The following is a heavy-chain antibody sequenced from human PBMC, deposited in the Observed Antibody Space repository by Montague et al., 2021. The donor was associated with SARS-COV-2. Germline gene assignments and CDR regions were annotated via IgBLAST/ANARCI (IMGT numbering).Heavy chain of an antibody. CDR2: TYYRSKWSN. CDR1: GDSVSSNSVS. CDR3: TRAVWGVRDY. V-gene: IGHV6-1*01. D-gene: IGHD3-10*01. J-gene: IGHJ4*02. Sequence: CAISGDSVSSNSVSWNWIRQSPSRGLEWLGRTYYRSKWSNEYALSVKSRITITPDTSKNQLSLQLTSVTPEDTGVYYCTRAVWGVRDYWGQGSLVTVSS.